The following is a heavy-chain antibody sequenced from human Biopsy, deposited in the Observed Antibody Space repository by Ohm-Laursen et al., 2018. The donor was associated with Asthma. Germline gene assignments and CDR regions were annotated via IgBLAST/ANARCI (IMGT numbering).Heavy chain of an antibody. Sequence: GTLSLTCSVSGASVSTPNYWAWIRQPPGKRLEWVGSVYYTGNTYYNQSLKSRLSLSVDTSRNQFSLRLRSATAADTAVYFCARHWSGSGWHDIYNWFDPWGQGTQVTVSS. CDR3: ARHWSGSGWHDIYNWFDP. J-gene: IGHJ5*01. CDR2: VYYTGNT. V-gene: IGHV4-39*01. D-gene: IGHD3-10*01. CDR1: GASVSTPNY.